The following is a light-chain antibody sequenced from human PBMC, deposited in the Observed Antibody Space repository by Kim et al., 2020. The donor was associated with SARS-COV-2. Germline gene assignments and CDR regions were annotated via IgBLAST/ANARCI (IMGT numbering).Light chain of an antibody. V-gene: IGLV3-21*04. J-gene: IGLJ3*02. CDR3: QLWDDDSDHWL. Sequence: APGQTARLAGGGNRIGTKSVKRYQHKPGRAPWVGIFYVSDPPSQIPERISRANSGDTATLTINRVEAGDEADYYCQLWDDDSDHWLFGGGTKLTVL. CDR1: RIGTKS. CDR2: YVS.